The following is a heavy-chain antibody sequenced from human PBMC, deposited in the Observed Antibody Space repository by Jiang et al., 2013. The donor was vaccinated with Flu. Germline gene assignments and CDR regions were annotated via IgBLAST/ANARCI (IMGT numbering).Heavy chain of an antibody. J-gene: IGHJ4*02. Sequence: GRFTISRDKSKNTLYLQMNSLRVNDTAVYYCARDNGEDPFDSWGQGTLVTVSS. CDR3: ARDNGEDPFDS. V-gene: IGHV3-30*01. D-gene: IGHD2-8*01.